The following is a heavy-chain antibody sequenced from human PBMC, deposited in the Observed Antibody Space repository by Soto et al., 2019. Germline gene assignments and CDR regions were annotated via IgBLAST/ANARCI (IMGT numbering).Heavy chain of an antibody. D-gene: IGHD2-15*01. Sequence: SETLSLTCTVSGGYISSTDHYWGWVRQPPGKGLEWLGSIYFAGSTFHNPALKSRATISVDTSRNQFSLRLTTVTASDTAVYYCARLVFHCLRGSCDDYSFYGLDVWGQGTTVTVSS. CDR1: GGYISSTDHY. CDR2: IYFAGST. V-gene: IGHV4-39*01. J-gene: IGHJ6*02. CDR3: ARLVFHCLRGSCDDYSFYGLDV.